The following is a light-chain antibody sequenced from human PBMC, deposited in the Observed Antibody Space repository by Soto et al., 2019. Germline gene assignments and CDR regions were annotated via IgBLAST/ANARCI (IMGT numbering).Light chain of an antibody. V-gene: IGKV4-1*01. CDR1: QSVEYSSNNKNN. Sequence: DIVMTQSPDSLGVSLGERATINCKSSQSVEYSSNNKNNLAWYQHKPGQPPKLLIYWASTREFGVPDRFSGSGSGTEFTLTISSLEAEDVAVYYCQQYDTTPPTFGQGTRLEIK. CDR2: WAS. J-gene: IGKJ5*01. CDR3: QQYDTTPPT.